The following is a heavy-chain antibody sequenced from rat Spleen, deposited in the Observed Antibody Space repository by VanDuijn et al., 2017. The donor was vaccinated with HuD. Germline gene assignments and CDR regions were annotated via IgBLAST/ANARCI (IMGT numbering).Heavy chain of an antibody. CDR2: ITYEGDST. V-gene: IGHV5-22*01. CDR1: GFTFSIFP. CDR3: VRQDTSGYSNWFTY. D-gene: IGHD4-3*01. J-gene: IGHJ3*01. Sequence: EVQLVESGGGLVQPGRSLKLSCAASGFTFSIFPMAWVRQAPKKGLEWVASITYEGDSTYYGDSVKGRFTISRDNARGTQYLQMDSLRSEDTATYYCVRQDTSGYSNWFTYWGQGTLVTVSS.